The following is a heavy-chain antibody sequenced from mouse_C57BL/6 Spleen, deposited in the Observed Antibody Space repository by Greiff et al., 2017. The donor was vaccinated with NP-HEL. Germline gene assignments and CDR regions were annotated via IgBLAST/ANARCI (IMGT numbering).Heavy chain of an antibody. CDR3: AKEMIYDGYRYFDV. J-gene: IGHJ1*03. V-gene: IGHV3-1*01. CDR2: ISYSGST. D-gene: IGHD2-3*01. CDR1: GYSITSGYD. Sequence: EVQLQESGPGMVKPSQSLSLTCTVTGYSITSGYDWHWIRHFPGNKLEWMGYISYSGSTNYNPSLKSRISITHDTSKNHFFLKLNSVTTEDTATYYCAKEMIYDGYRYFDVWGTGTTVTVSS.